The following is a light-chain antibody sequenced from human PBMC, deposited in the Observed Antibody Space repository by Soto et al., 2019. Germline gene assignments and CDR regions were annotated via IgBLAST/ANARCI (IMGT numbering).Light chain of an antibody. CDR2: GTF. J-gene: IGKJ5*01. V-gene: IGKV3-20*01. CDR1: QSLSSSY. Sequence: EIVLTQSPVTLSLSPGARAPLSCRARQSLSSSYFAWSQHKPGQGPRLLIYGTFTRATGIPDRFSGSGSGTDFTLTINRLEPEDFAVYYCQQHETLITFGQGTRLEIK. CDR3: QQHETLIT.